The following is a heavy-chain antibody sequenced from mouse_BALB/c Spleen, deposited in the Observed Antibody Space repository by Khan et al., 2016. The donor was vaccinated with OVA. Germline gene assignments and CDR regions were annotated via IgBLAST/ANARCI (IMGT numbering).Heavy chain of an antibody. J-gene: IGHJ3*01. CDR1: GFTFSDYY. Sequence: EVELVESGGGLVTPGGSLKLSCAASGFTFSDYYLYWVRQTPEKRLEWVATISDGGNYTYYPDSVKGRFNICRDYAKYNLYLQMSILKSEDTAMFYCVRGYYGDPFAYWGQGSLVTVSA. CDR2: ISDGGNYT. V-gene: IGHV5-4*02. D-gene: IGHD2-13*01. CDR3: VRGYYGDPFAY.